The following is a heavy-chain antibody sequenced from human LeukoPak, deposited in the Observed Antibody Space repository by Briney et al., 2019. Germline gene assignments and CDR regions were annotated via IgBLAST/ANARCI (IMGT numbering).Heavy chain of an antibody. CDR2: IYYSGST. D-gene: IGHD5-12*01. CDR3: ARSAWTYDY. CDR1: GGSISGYY. J-gene: IGHJ4*02. Sequence: SETLSLTCSVSGGSISGYYWSWIRQPPGKGLEWIGYIYYSGSTIYNPSLKSRVTISVDTSKNHFSLGLSSVTAADTAVYYCARSAWTYDYWGQGILVTVSS. V-gene: IGHV4-59*01.